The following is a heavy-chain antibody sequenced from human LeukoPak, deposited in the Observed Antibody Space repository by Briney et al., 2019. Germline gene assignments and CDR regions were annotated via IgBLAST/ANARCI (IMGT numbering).Heavy chain of an antibody. V-gene: IGHV1-24*01. D-gene: IGHD3-10*01. Sequence: GASVKVSCKVSGYTLTELSMHWVRQAPGKGLEWMGGFGPEDGETIYAQKFQGRVTMTEDTSTDTAYMELSSLRSEDTAAYYCATDFGEAMVRGVITPGAFDYWGQGTLVTVSS. CDR2: FGPEDGET. CDR1: GYTLTELS. CDR3: ATDFGEAMVRGVITPGAFDY. J-gene: IGHJ4*02.